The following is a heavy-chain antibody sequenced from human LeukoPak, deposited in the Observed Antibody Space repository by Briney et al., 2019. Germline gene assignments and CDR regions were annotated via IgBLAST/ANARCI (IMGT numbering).Heavy chain of an antibody. J-gene: IGHJ4*02. CDR1: GVSISSSYSY. CDR2: IYYTGNT. D-gene: IGHD3-16*02. V-gene: IGHV4-39*01. CDR3: ARQTGSGLFVLP. Sequence: SETLSLTCTVSGVSISSSYSYWGWIRQPPGLGLEWIGSIYYTGNTYYNASLKSQVSISIDTSKNQFSLKLTSVTAADTAVYYCARQTGSGLFVLPGGQGTLVTVSS.